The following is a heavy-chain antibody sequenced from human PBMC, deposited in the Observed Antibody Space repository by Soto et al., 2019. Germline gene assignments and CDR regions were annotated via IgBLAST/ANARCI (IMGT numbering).Heavy chain of an antibody. CDR1: GYSFTSYW. CDR3: ASRAGEGVDY. Sequence: PGESLKISCKGSGYSFTSYWIGWVRQKPGKGLDWMGIIFLFVFVTRYSPSFQCYVFISADKSISTAYLQWSSLRASDSAMYYCASRAGEGVDYWGQGTLVTVSS. CDR2: IFLFVFVT. J-gene: IGHJ4*02. V-gene: IGHV5-51*01.